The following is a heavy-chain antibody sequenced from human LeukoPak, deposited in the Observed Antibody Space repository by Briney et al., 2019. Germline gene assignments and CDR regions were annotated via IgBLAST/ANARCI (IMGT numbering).Heavy chain of an antibody. J-gene: IGHJ5*02. CDR2: INQDGSEK. V-gene: IGHV3-7*01. Sequence: PGGSLRLSCAASGFTFSVYWMSWVRQAPGKGLEWVANINQDGSEKYYVDSVKGRFTISRDNAKNSLCLQMNSLRAEDTAVYYCATAAAGRSDWFDPWGQGTLVTVSS. CDR3: ATAAAGRSDWFDP. D-gene: IGHD6-13*01. CDR1: GFTFSVYW.